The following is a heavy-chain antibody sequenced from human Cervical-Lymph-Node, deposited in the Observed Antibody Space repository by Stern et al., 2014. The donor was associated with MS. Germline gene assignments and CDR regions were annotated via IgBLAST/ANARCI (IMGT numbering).Heavy chain of an antibody. Sequence: QLQLQESGPGLVKPSETLSLTCTVSGGSTSSYYWSWIRQPPGKGLEWIGYISSSGGTKYNPSPKSRVTISLDTSKNQFSLNLGSVTAADTAVYYCARGYTTSSGRPDYWGQGTLVTVSS. CDR2: ISSSGGT. D-gene: IGHD6-6*01. CDR3: ARGYTTSSGRPDY. CDR1: GGSTSSYY. V-gene: IGHV4-4*09. J-gene: IGHJ4*02.